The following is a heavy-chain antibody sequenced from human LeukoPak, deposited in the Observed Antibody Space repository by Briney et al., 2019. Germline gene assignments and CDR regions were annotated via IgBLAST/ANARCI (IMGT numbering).Heavy chain of an antibody. CDR3: ANPSEWSGPKRIYYYYGMDV. Sequence: PGGSLRLSCAASGFTFSSYGMHWVRQAPGKGLEWVAVISYDGSNKYYADSVKGRFTISRDNSKNTLYLQMNSLRAEDTAVYYCANPSEWSGPKRIYYYYGMDVWGQGTTVTVSS. J-gene: IGHJ6*02. CDR1: GFTFSSYG. D-gene: IGHD3-3*01. V-gene: IGHV3-30*18. CDR2: ISYDGSNK.